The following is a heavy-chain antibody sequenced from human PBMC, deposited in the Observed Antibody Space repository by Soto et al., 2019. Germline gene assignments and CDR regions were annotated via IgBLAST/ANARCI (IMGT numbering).Heavy chain of an antibody. V-gene: IGHV1-8*01. D-gene: IGHD1-1*01. CDR3: ARERTGTTSMDV. CDR1: GYTFTSYD. J-gene: IGHJ6*02. Sequence: QVQLVQSGAEVKKPGASVKVSCKASGYTFTSYDINWVRQATGQGLEWMGWRNPNSGNTGYAQKFQGRVTMTRNTSISTAYMELSSLRYEDTAVYYCARERTGTTSMDVWGQGTTVTVSS. CDR2: RNPNSGNT.